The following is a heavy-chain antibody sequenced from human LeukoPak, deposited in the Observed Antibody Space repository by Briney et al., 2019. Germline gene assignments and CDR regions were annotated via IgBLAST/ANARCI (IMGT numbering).Heavy chain of an antibody. Sequence: GPLKVSCKASGYSFTSYGISWVRQAPGQGLEWMGWISTYNGNTNYAQKVQGRVTMTTDTSTSTAYMELRSLTSDDTAVYYCARSDIVPTISDYWGQGTLVTVSS. CDR3: ARSDIVPTISDY. D-gene: IGHD5-12*01. CDR2: ISTYNGNT. J-gene: IGHJ4*02. V-gene: IGHV1-18*01. CDR1: GYSFTSYG.